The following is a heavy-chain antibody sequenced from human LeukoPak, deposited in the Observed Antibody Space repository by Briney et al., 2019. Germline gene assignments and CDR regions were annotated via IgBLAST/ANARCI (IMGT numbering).Heavy chain of an antibody. CDR2: IYYSGNT. Sequence: SETLSLTCSVSSGSISSSSYYWGWIRQPPGKGLEWIGSIYYSGNTYYNPSLKSRVTISVDTSKNQFSLKLSSVTAADTAVYYCARMLSGWSTPNWFDPWGQGTLVTVSA. J-gene: IGHJ5*02. D-gene: IGHD2-15*01. V-gene: IGHV4-39*07. CDR1: SGSISSSSYY. CDR3: ARMLSGWSTPNWFDP.